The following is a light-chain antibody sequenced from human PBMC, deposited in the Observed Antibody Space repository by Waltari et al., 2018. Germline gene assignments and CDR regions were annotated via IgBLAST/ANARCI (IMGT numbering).Light chain of an antibody. J-gene: IGLJ3*02. CDR3: QTGGHGTWV. Sequence: QLVLTQSPSASASLGASVKLTCTLDSGHSHTIVAWLQRRPEKGPRYLMKVNSDGSHTKGDDIPDRFSGSSSGPERYLTISSLQSEDEADYYCQTGGHGTWVFGGGTKLTVV. V-gene: IGLV4-69*01. CDR2: VNSDGSH. CDR1: SGHSHTI.